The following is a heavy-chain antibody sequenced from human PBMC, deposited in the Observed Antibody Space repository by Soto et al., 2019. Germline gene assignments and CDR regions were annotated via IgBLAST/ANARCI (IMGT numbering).Heavy chain of an antibody. D-gene: IGHD2-2*01. V-gene: IGHV3-21*01. CDR1: GFTFSSYS. CDR2: ISSSSSYI. CDR3: ARDLVPATAFDYFDY. Sequence: PGGSLRLSCAASGFTFSSYSMNWVRQAPGKGLEWVSSISSSSSYIYYADSVKGRFTISRDNAKNSLYLQMNSLRAEDTAVYYCARDLVPATAFDYFDYWGQGTLVTVSS. J-gene: IGHJ4*02.